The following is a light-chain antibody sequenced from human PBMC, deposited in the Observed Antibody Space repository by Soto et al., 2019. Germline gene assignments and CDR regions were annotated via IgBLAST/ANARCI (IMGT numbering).Light chain of an antibody. V-gene: IGKV3-20*01. J-gene: IGKJ1*01. CDR1: QSVTNSF. Sequence: ESVVSQSPGTLSLSPGERATLSCRASQSVTNSFLAWYQQKPGQAPRLLIYGASRRATGIPDRFTGSGSGTDFTLTLSRLEPEECAVYYCQQYVSAPWACGQGTKVEI. CDR3: QQYVSAPWA. CDR2: GAS.